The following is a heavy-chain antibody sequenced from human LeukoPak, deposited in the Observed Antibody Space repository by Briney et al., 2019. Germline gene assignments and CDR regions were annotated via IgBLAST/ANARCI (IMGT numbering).Heavy chain of an antibody. CDR2: INHSGST. D-gene: IGHD6-19*01. CDR3: ARGRQWLAKQRSHNWFDP. V-gene: IGHV4-34*01. Sequence: SETLSLTCAVYGGSFSGYYWSWIRQPPGKGLEWIGEINHSGSTNYNPSLKSRVTISVDTSKNQFSLKLSSVTAADTAVYYCARGRQWLAKQRSHNWFDPWGQGTLVTVSS. CDR1: GGSFSGYY. J-gene: IGHJ5*02.